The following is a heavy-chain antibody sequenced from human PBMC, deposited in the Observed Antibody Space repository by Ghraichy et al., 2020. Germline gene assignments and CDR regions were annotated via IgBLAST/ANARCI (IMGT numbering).Heavy chain of an antibody. V-gene: IGHV3-21*01. CDR1: GLTFSRYR. D-gene: IGHD2-15*01. CDR2: IDSSSSYI. Sequence: GGSLRLSCVASGLTFSRYRMSWVRQAPGKGPEWVSFIDSSSSYIYYADSVKGRFTVSRDNTKNSLYLQMSSLRAEDTAMYYCAKDPGYCSGGRCFPDAFDIWGQGTMVTVSS. J-gene: IGHJ3*02. CDR3: AKDPGYCSGGRCFPDAFDI.